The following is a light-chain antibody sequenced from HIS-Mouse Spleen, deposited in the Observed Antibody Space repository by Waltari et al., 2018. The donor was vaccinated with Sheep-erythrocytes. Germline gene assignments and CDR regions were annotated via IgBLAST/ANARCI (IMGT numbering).Light chain of an antibody. CDR1: QSISSW. Sequence: DIQMTQSPSTLSASVEDRVTITCRASQSISSWLAWYQQKPGKAPKLLIYKASSLESGVPSRFSGSGSGTEFTLTISRLQPDDFATYYCQQYNSYSPLTFGGGTKVEIK. CDR2: KAS. V-gene: IGKV1-5*03. J-gene: IGKJ4*01. CDR3: QQYNSYSPLT.